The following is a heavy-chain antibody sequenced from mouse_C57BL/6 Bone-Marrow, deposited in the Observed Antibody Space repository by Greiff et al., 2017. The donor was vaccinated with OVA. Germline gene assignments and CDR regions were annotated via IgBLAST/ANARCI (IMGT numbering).Heavy chain of an antibody. CDR1: GYTFTDYY. V-gene: IGHV1-76*01. CDR2: IYPESGNT. D-gene: IGHD2-14*01. Sequence: QVQLQQSGAELVRPGASVKLSCKASGYTFTDYYINWVKQRPGQGLEWIARIYPESGNTYYNEKFKGKATLSAEKSSSTAYMQLRDLTSEDSAVYFCARGRRYDGGFAYWGQGTLVTVSA. CDR3: ARGRRYDGGFAY. J-gene: IGHJ3*01.